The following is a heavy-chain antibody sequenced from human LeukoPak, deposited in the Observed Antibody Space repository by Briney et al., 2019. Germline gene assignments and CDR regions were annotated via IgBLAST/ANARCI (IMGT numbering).Heavy chain of an antibody. V-gene: IGHV4-38-2*02. CDR3: ARDNVDTAMVDY. Sequence: SETLSLTCTVSGYSISSGYYWGWIRQPPGKGLEWIGSIYHSGSTYYNPSLKSRVTISVDTSKNQFSLKLSSVTAADTAVYYCARDNVDTAMVDYWGQGTLVTVSS. D-gene: IGHD5-18*01. CDR2: IYHSGST. CDR1: GYSISSGYY. J-gene: IGHJ4*02.